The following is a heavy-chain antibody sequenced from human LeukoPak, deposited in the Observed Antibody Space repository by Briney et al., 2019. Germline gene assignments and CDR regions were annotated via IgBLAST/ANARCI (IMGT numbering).Heavy chain of an antibody. D-gene: IGHD2-8*02. J-gene: IGHJ5*02. V-gene: IGHV4-59*01. CDR1: GGPISSGY. CDR3: AGGSGASWFDP. CDR2: IYNSGRS. Sequence: SETLSLTCSVSGGPISSGYWSWIRQPPGKGLEWIAYIYNSGRSNYNPSLKSRVTISLDTSKNQFSLKLSSVTAADTAVYYCAGGSGASWFDPWGQGTLVTVSS.